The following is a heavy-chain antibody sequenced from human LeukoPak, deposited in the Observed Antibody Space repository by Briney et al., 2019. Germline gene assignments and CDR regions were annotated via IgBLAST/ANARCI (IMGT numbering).Heavy chain of an antibody. Sequence: GGSLRLSCAASGFTFSSYWMSWVRQAPGKGLEWVANIKQDGSEKYYVDSVKGRFTISRDNAKNSLYLQMNSLRAEDTAVYYCARDRFWSGYYEHDYWGQGTLVTVSS. CDR1: GFTFSSYW. J-gene: IGHJ4*02. D-gene: IGHD3-3*01. CDR2: IKQDGSEK. V-gene: IGHV3-7*01. CDR3: ARDRFWSGYYEHDY.